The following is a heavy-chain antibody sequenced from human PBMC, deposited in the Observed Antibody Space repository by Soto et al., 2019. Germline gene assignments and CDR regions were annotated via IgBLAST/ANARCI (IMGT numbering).Heavy chain of an antibody. V-gene: IGHV1-69*13. CDR2: IIPIFGTA. J-gene: IGHJ4*02. D-gene: IGHD6-19*01. CDR1: GGTFSSYA. Sequence: VASVKVSCKASGGTFSSYAIIWVRQAPGQGLEWMGGIIPIFGTANYAQKFQGRVTITADESTSTAYMELSSLRSEDTAVYYCARRGFIAVAGLYYFDYWGQGTLVTVSS. CDR3: ARRGFIAVAGLYYFDY.